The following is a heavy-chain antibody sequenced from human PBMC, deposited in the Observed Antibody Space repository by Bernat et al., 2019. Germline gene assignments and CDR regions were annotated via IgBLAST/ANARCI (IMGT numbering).Heavy chain of an antibody. V-gene: IGHV4-38-2*01. CDR1: GYSISTGYY. D-gene: IGHD4-17*01. Sequence: QVQLQESGPGLVKPSETLSLTCAVSGYSISTGYYWGWIRQPPGKGLEWIGSIYHSGSTYYNPSLKSRVTISVDTSKNQFSLKLSSVTAADTAVYYCARSSTDYFDYLGQGALVPVS. CDR2: IYHSGST. CDR3: ARSSTDYFDY. J-gene: IGHJ4*02.